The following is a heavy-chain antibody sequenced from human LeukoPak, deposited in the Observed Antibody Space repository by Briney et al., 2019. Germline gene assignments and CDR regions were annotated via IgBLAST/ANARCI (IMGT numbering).Heavy chain of an antibody. V-gene: IGHV3-21*01. CDR1: GFTFSSYS. J-gene: IGHJ4*02. CDR2: ISSSSSYI. D-gene: IGHD3-22*01. CDR3: ARGGGAYYYDSSGYLVY. Sequence: RGSLRLSCAASGFTFSSYSMNWVRQAPGKGLEWVSSISSSSSYIYYADSVKGRFTISRDNSKNTLYLQMNSLRAEDTAVYYCARGGGAYYYDSSGYLVYWGQGTLVTVSS.